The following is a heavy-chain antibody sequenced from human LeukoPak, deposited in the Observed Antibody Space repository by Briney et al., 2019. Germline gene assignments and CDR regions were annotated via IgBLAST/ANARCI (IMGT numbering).Heavy chain of an antibody. CDR2: TRGGGSGT. J-gene: IGHJ4*02. CDR1: GFTFSSYA. V-gene: IGHV3-23*01. D-gene: IGHD3-10*01. CDR3: AKYGSGTYYNGLY. Sequence: PGGSLRLSCAASGFTFSSYAMSWVRQAPGKGLEWVSATRGGGSGTHYADSVKGRFTISRDSSNNTLSLQMNSLRAEDTAVYYCAKYGSGTYYNGLYWGQGTLVTVSS.